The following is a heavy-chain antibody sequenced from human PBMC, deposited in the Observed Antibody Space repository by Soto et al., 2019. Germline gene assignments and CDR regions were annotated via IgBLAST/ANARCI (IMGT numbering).Heavy chain of an antibody. J-gene: IGHJ4*02. Sequence: PGGSLRLSCAASGFTFSNAWMSWVRQAPGKGLEWVGRIKSKTDGGTTDYAAPVKGRFTISRDDSKNTLYLQMNSLKTEDTAVYYCAKTFLARYCSSSICYDPADYFDYWGQGTLVT. V-gene: IGHV3-15*01. CDR1: GFTFSNAW. CDR3: AKTFLARYCSSSICYDPADYFDY. D-gene: IGHD2-2*01. CDR2: IKSKTDGGTT.